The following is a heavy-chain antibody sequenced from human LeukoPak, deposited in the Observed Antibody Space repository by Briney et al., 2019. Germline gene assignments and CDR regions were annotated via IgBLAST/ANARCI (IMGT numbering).Heavy chain of an antibody. CDR3: TIFNY. V-gene: IGHV3-23*01. CDR1: GFTFSSHG. Sequence: GGSLRVSCAASGFTFSSHGISWVRQAPGKGLEWVSSISGSGDNTHYADSVKGRFTISRDNSKSTLYLQMQRLRAEDTAVYYCTIFNYWGQGTLVTVSS. CDR2: ISGSGDNT. D-gene: IGHD3-3*02. J-gene: IGHJ4*02.